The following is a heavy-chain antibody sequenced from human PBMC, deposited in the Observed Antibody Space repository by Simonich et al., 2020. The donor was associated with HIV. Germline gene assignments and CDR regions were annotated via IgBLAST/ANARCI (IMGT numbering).Heavy chain of an antibody. CDR2: INHSGIR. CDR1: GGSFSGYY. V-gene: IGHV4-34*01. D-gene: IGHD3-3*01. Sequence: QVHLQQWGAGLLKPSETLSLTCAVYGGSFSGYYWNWIRQPPGKGLEGIGEINHSGIRNYNPPLKKRVTISVDTSKNQFSLKLSSVTAADTAVYYCARHRVDGIRLFRWILSYYFDYWGQGTLVTVSS. J-gene: IGHJ4*02. CDR3: ARHRVDGIRLFRWILSYYFDY.